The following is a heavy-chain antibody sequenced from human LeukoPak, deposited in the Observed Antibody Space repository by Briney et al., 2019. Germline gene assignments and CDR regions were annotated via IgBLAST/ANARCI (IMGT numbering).Heavy chain of an antibody. D-gene: IGHD5-18*01. Sequence: SETLSLTCTVSGGSISSYYWSWIRQPAGKGLEWIGRIYTSGSTNYNPSLRSRVTMSVDTSKNQFSLKLSSVTAADTAVYYCARGGPVGYSYGYFDYWGQGTLVTVSS. CDR1: GGSISSYY. CDR3: ARGGPVGYSYGYFDY. CDR2: IYTSGST. J-gene: IGHJ4*02. V-gene: IGHV4-4*07.